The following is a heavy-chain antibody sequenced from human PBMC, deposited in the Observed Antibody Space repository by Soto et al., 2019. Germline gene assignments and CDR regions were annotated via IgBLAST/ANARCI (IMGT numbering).Heavy chain of an antibody. Sequence: QLQLVQSGAEVKKPGSSVKVSCKASGGTFSAYAISWVRQAPGQGLEWMGGILPLSGTTNYTQRFQGRVTIRPDKSTSTAYMELSSLRSEDTAVYYCARANPTKYYDYVWGDYRRGGMDVWGQGTTVTVSS. V-gene: IGHV1-69*06. CDR1: GGTFSAYA. CDR3: ARANPTKYYDYVWGDYRRGGMDV. J-gene: IGHJ6*02. CDR2: ILPLSGTT. D-gene: IGHD3-16*02.